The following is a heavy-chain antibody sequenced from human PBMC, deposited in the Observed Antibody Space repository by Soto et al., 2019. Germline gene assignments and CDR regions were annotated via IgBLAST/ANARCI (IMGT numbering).Heavy chain of an antibody. Sequence: QSQLVQSGDEVKKPGSSVKVSCRASGGTVNNYVVNWVRQAPGQGLEWMAGIIPIFGTPNYAHRFQGRVTISEYKSTSTAYMGLISLSFEDSEVYYCAWRCDGTICLVHFDNSGQGTLFSGSS. J-gene: IGHJ4*02. CDR1: GGTVNNYV. D-gene: IGHD2-2*01. CDR2: IIPIFGTP. CDR3: AWRCDGTICLVHFDN. V-gene: IGHV1-69*06.